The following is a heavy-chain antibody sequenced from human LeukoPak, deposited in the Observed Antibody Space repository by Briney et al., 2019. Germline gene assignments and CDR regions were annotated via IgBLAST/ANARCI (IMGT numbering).Heavy chain of an antibody. V-gene: IGHV1-8*01. CDR1: GYTFTSYD. CDR2: MNPNSGNT. CDR3: ARERGYSSGWSDAFDI. Sequence: ASVKVSCKASGYTFTSYDINWVRQATGQGLEWMRWMNPNSGNTGYAQKFQGRVTMTRNTSISTAYMELSSLRSEDTAVYYCARERGYSSGWSDAFDIWGQGTMVTVSS. J-gene: IGHJ3*02. D-gene: IGHD6-19*01.